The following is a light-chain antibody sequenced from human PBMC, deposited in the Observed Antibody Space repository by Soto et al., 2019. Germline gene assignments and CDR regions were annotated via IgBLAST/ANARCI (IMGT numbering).Light chain of an antibody. J-gene: IGLJ1*01. V-gene: IGLV2-14*03. CDR3: SPQTTTHSPHMA. CDR1: SSDVGGYNY. Sequence: QSVLTQPASVSGSPGQSITISCTGTSSDVGGYNYVSWYQHHPGKAPKLIIYDVTNRPSGVSNPFSGSKSGNTASLTISGLQPEDEADKYCSPQTTTHSPHMAFGPGTNITV. CDR2: DVT.